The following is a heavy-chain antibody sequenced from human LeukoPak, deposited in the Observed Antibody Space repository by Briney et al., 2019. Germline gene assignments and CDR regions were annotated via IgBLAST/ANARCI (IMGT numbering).Heavy chain of an antibody. CDR1: GDSISSYY. V-gene: IGHV4-59*01. D-gene: IGHD3-16*01. J-gene: IGHJ4*02. Sequence: SETLSLTCSVSGDSISSYYWSWIRQPPGKGLEWIGYIYSSGSTNYNPSLKSRVTISVDTSKNQFSLKLRSVTAADTAVYYCARDLDYFDYWGQGTLVTVSS. CDR3: ARDLDYFDY. CDR2: IYSSGST.